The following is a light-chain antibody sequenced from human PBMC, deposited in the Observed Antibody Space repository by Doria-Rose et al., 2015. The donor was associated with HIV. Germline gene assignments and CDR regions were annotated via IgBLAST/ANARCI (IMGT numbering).Light chain of an antibody. V-gene: IGKV1-9*01. CDR1: QGISRY. J-gene: IGKJ1*01. Sequence: DIRVTQSPSFLSASVGVRVTITCRASQGISRYLAWYHQQPGKAPTLLIIGASTLQRGVPSRFSGSGSGTEFTLTISSLQPEDFATYYCQQFDSFPRTFGQGTKVELK. CDR3: QQFDSFPRT. CDR2: GAS.